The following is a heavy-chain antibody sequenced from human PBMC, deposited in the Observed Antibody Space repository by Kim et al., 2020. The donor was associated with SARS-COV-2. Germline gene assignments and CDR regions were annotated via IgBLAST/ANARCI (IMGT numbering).Heavy chain of an antibody. CDR2: IWYDGSNK. Sequence: GGSLRLSCAASGFTFSSYGMHWVRQAPGKGLEWVAVIWYDGSNKYYADSVKGRFTISRDNSKNTLYLQMNSLRAEDTAVYYCAKDLRYYYDSSGYRIRDYGMDVWGQGTTVTVSS. J-gene: IGHJ6*02. CDR3: AKDLRYYYDSSGYRIRDYGMDV. D-gene: IGHD3-22*01. CDR1: GFTFSSYG. V-gene: IGHV3-33*06.